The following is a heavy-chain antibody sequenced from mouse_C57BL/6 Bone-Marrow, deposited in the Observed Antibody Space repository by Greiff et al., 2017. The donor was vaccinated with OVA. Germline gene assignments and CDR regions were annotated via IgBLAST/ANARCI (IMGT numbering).Heavy chain of an antibody. CDR3: ARDLHWYFDV. CDR1: GYTFTSYW. V-gene: IGHV1-69*01. J-gene: IGHJ1*03. Sequence: VQLQQPGAELVMPGASVKLSCKASGYTFTSYWMHWVKQRPGQGLEWIGEIDPSDSYTNYNQKFNGKSTLTVDKSSSTAYMQLSSLTSEDSAVYYCARDLHWYFDVWGTGTTVTVSS. CDR2: IDPSDSYT.